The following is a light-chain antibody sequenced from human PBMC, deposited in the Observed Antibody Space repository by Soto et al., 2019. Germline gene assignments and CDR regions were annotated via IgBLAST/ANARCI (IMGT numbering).Light chain of an antibody. Sequence: QSVLTQPPSASGTPGQRVTISCSGSSSNIGSNNVNWYQQLPGTAPKLLIYSNAQRPSGVPDRFSGSRSGTSASLAISGLQSEDEADYYCAAWDDSLNEYVFGTGTKLTVL. CDR3: AAWDDSLNEYV. J-gene: IGLJ1*01. CDR2: SNA. V-gene: IGLV1-44*01. CDR1: SSNIGSNN.